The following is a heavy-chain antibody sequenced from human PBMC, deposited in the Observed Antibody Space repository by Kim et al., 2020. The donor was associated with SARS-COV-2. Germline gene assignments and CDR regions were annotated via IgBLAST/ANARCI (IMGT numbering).Heavy chain of an antibody. CDR3: AYSRDRGVYYYGMDV. V-gene: IGHV1-69*06. J-gene: IGHJ6*02. D-gene: IGHD3-10*01. Sequence: SVKVSCKASGGTFSSYAISWVRQAPGQGLEWMGGIIPIFGTANYAQKFQGRVTITADKSTSTAYMELSSLRSEDTAVYYCAYSRDRGVYYYGMDVWGQGTTVTVSS. CDR1: GGTFSSYA. CDR2: IIPIFGTA.